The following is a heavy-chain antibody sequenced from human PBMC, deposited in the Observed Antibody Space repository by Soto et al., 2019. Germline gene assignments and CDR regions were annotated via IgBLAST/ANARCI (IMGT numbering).Heavy chain of an antibody. V-gene: IGHV1-18*01. CDR2: ISAYNGNT. CDR1: GYTFTSYG. CDR3: AIYYQLPQNDAFDI. D-gene: IGHD2-2*01. J-gene: IGHJ3*02. Sequence: ASVKVSCKASGYTFTSYGISWVRQAPGQGLEWMGWISAYNGNTNYAQKLQGRVTMTTDTSTSTAYMELRSLRSDDTAVYYCAIYYQLPQNDAFDIWGQGLMVTV.